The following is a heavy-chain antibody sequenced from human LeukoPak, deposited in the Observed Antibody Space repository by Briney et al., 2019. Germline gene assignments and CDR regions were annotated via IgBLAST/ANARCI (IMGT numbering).Heavy chain of an antibody. CDR2: IKQDGSEK. J-gene: IGHJ4*02. Sequence: GSLRLSCAASGFTFSTYWMSWVRQAPGKGLEWVANIKQDGSEKFYVDSMKGRFTISRDNAKNSLYLQMNSLRVEDTAVYYCARIRDNWFLDYWGQGTLVTVSS. CDR3: ARIRDNWFLDY. V-gene: IGHV3-7*01. CDR1: GFTFSTYW. D-gene: IGHD1-1*01.